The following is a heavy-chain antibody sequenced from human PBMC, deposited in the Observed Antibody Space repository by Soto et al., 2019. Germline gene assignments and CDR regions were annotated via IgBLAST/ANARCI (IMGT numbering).Heavy chain of an antibody. J-gene: IGHJ5*02. V-gene: IGHV4-30-4*01. CDR3: ARVVTTVTTYWLDP. CDR1: GGSISSAHYY. D-gene: IGHD4-17*01. Sequence: SETLSLTCTVSGGSISSAHYYWSWIRQPPGKGLEWIGYIYYSGSTYYNPSLKGRVTISVDTSKNQFSLKLSSVTAADTAVYYCARVVTTVTTYWLDPWGQGTLVTVYS. CDR2: IYYSGST.